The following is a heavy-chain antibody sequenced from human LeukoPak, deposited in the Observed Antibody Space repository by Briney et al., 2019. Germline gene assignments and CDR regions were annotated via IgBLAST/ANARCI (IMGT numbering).Heavy chain of an antibody. CDR2: IYPGDSDT. V-gene: IGHV5-51*01. D-gene: IGHD1-7*01. CDR3: ARRLGTGTPEY. J-gene: IGHJ4*02. CDR1: GYSFTSYW. Sequence: GESLKISCKGSGYSFTSYWIGWGRQMPGKGLEWMGMIYPGDSDTRYSPSFRGQVTISADTSIATAYLQWSSLKASDSAMYYCARRLGTGTPEYWGQGTLVTVSS.